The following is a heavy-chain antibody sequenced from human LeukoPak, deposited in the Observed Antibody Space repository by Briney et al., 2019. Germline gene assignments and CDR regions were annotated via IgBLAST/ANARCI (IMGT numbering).Heavy chain of an antibody. CDR2: ISVYNGNT. V-gene: IGHV1-18*01. Sequence: GASVKVSCKASGYNFNTYGISWVRQAPGQGLEWMGWISVYNGNTKYAQKVQDRVTLTTDTSTSTDYMELRSLRSDDTAVYYCARQNYYDTSGYYSNDAFDIWGQGTMVTVSS. J-gene: IGHJ3*02. D-gene: IGHD3-22*01. CDR3: ARQNYYDTSGYYSNDAFDI. CDR1: GYNFNTYG.